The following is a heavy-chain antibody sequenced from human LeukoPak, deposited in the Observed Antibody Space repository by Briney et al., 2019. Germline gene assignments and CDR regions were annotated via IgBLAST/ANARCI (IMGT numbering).Heavy chain of an antibody. CDR3: ARTYYDILTGFSDMDV. V-gene: IGHV1-2*02. J-gene: IGHJ6*03. CDR1: GYAFTRHY. CDR2: INPSGSST. D-gene: IGHD3-9*01. Sequence: GASVKVSFTASGYAFTRHYMHWVRQAPGQGLEWMGFINPSGSSTIYAQKFQGRVTMTRDTSISTAYMEVSRLRSDDTAVYYCARTYYDILTGFSDMDVWGKGTTVTISS.